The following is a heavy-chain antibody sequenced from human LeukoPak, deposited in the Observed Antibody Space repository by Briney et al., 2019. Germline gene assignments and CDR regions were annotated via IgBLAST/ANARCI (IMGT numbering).Heavy chain of an antibody. J-gene: IGHJ4*02. V-gene: IGHV3-30-3*01. CDR2: ISYDGSNK. CDR3: AKDPMVRGLTYDY. Sequence: GGSLRLSCAASGFTFSSYAMHWVRQAPGKGLEWVAVISYDGSNKYYADSVKGRFTISRDNSKNTLYLQMNSLRAEDTAIYYCAKDPMVRGLTYDYWGQGTLVTVSS. CDR1: GFTFSSYA. D-gene: IGHD3-10*01.